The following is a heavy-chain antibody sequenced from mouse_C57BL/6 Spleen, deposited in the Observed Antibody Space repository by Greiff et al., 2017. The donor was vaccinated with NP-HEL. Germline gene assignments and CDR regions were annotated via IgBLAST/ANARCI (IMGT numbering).Heavy chain of an antibody. CDR2: IDPETGGT. CDR3: TPRETEYFDV. V-gene: IGHV1-15*01. CDR1: GYTFTDYE. Sequence: QVQLKQSGAELVRPGASVTLSCKASGYTFTDYEMHWVKQTPVHGLEWIGAIDPETGGTAYNQKFKGKAILTADKSSSTAYMELRSLTSEDSAVYYCTPRETEYFDVWGTGTTVTVSS. J-gene: IGHJ1*03.